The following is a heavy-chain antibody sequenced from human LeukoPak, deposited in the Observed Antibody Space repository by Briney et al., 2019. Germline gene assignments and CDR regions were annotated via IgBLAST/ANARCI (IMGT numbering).Heavy chain of an antibody. CDR3: ARGLVVVVAATRGMDV. V-gene: IGHV4-59*12. J-gene: IGHJ6*02. Sequence: PSETLSLTCTVSGGSISSYYWSWIRQPPGKGLEWIGYIYYSGSTNYNPSLKSRVTISVDTSKNQFSLKLSSVTAADTAVYYCARGLVVVVAATRGMDVWGQGTTVTVSS. CDR1: GGSISSYY. D-gene: IGHD2-15*01. CDR2: IYYSGST.